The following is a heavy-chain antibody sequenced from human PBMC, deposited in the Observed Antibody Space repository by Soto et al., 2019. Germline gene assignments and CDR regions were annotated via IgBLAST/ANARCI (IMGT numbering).Heavy chain of an antibody. Sequence: GASVKVSCKASGGTFSSYTISWVRQAPGQGLEWMGRIIPILGIANYAQKFQGRVTITADKSTSTAYMELSSLGSEDTAVYYCARDFSNSGYAPGDYWGQGTLVTVSS. CDR2: IIPILGIA. CDR1: GGTFSSYT. D-gene: IGHD5-12*01. J-gene: IGHJ4*02. CDR3: ARDFSNSGYAPGDY. V-gene: IGHV1-69*04.